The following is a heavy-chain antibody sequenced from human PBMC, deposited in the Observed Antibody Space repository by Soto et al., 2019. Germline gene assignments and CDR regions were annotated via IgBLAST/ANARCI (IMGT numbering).Heavy chain of an antibody. J-gene: IGHJ5*02. V-gene: IGHV3-20*04. CDR1: GFTFHNYG. CDR2: VNWNGDRS. CDR3: AREEEASAGTKWFDP. D-gene: IGHD6-13*01. Sequence: GGSLRLSCAASGFTFHNYGMSWVRQAPGKGLEWVAGVNWNGDRSGYADSVKGRFTISRDNAKNSLYLQMSSLRAEDTAFYYCAREEEASAGTKWFDPWGQGTLVTVSS.